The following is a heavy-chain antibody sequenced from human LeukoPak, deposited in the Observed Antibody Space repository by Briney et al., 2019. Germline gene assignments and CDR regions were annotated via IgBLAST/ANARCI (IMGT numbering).Heavy chain of an antibody. Sequence: GGSLRLSCAASGFTFSNHAMNWVRQAPGKGLEWVTTISFDGTDKYYADAVTGRFTISRDNSKNTLYLQMNSLRAEDTAVYYCARDYCSSTSCLFDYWGQGTLVTVSS. J-gene: IGHJ4*02. CDR1: GFTFSNHA. D-gene: IGHD2-2*01. CDR2: ISFDGTDK. CDR3: ARDYCSSTSCLFDY. V-gene: IGHV3-30-3*01.